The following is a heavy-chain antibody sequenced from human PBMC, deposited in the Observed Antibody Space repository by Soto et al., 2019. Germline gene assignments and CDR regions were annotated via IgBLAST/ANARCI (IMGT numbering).Heavy chain of an antibody. D-gene: IGHD1-7*01. J-gene: IGHJ4*02. CDR1: GFTFSSYG. CDR2: IWYDGSNK. Sequence: GGSLRLSCAASGFTFSSYGMHWVRQAPGKGLEWVAVIWYDGSNKYYADSVKGRFTISRDNSKNTLYLQMNSLRAEDTAVYYCARDNGKASPQELELLFYFDYWGQGTLVTVSS. CDR3: ARDNGKASPQELELLFYFDY. V-gene: IGHV3-33*01.